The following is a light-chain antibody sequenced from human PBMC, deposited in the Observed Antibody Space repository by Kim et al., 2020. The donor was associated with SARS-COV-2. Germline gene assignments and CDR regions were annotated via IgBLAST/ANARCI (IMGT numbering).Light chain of an antibody. J-gene: IGLJ3*02. CDR3: QSYDSSNWV. Sequence: GKTVTITCTRSSGSIASNYVQWYQQRPGSVPTTVIYEDNQRPSGVPDRFSGSIDSSSNSASLTISELKTEDEADYYCQSYDSSNWVFGGGTQLTVL. V-gene: IGLV6-57*03. CDR2: EDN. CDR1: SGSIASNY.